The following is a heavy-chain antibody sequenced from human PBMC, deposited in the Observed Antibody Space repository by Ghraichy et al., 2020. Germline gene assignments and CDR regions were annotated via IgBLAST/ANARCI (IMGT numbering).Heavy chain of an antibody. CDR3: ASVYYDILTGYYNYYYGMDV. V-gene: IGHV1-69*13. CDR1: GGTFSSYA. CDR2: IIPIFGTA. Sequence: SVKVSCKASGGTFSSYAISWVRQAPGQGLEWMGGIIPIFGTANYAQKFQGRVTITADESTSTAYMELSSLRSEDTAVYYCASVYYDILTGYYNYYYGMDVWGQGTTVTVSS. J-gene: IGHJ6*02. D-gene: IGHD3-9*01.